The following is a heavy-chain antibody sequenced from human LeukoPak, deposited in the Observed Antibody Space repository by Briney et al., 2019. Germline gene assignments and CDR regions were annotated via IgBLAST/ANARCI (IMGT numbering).Heavy chain of an antibody. D-gene: IGHD4-11*01. CDR3: ARDRSDDYSEGLPYYYYGMDV. J-gene: IGHJ6*02. CDR2: IYYSGST. Sequence: SETLSLTCTVSGGSISSGGYYWSWIRQHPGTGLEWIGYIYYSGSTYYNPSLKSRVTISVDTSKNQFSLKLSSVTAADTAVYYCARDRSDDYSEGLPYYYYGMDVWGQGTTVTVSS. V-gene: IGHV4-31*03. CDR1: GGSISSGGYY.